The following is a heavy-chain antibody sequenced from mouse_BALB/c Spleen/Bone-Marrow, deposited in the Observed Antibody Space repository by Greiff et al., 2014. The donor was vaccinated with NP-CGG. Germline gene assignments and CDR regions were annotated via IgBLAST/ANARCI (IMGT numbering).Heavy chain of an antibody. D-gene: IGHD1-1*01. V-gene: IGHV1S56*01. CDR2: IYPGNVNT. Sequence: LVESGPELVKPGASVRISCKASGYTFTSYYIHWVKQRPGQGLEWIGWIYPGNVNTKYNEKFKGKATLTADKSSSTAYMQLGSLTSEDSAVYFCARDYYGSSSFAYWGQGTLVTVSA. CDR1: GYTFTSYY. CDR3: ARDYYGSSSFAY. J-gene: IGHJ3*01.